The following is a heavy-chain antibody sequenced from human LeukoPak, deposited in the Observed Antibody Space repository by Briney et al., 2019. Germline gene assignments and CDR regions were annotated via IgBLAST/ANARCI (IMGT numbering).Heavy chain of an antibody. V-gene: IGHV4-61*02. J-gene: IGHJ6*03. CDR1: GGSISSGPYY. CDR3: ARDTYCGSSSCYPWGYYYMDV. D-gene: IGHD2-2*01. Sequence: SETLSLTCTVSGGSISSGPYYWSWIRQPAGKGLEWIGRFYPSGSTNYNPSLKSRVTISVDTSKNQFSLKLTSVTAADTAVYYCARDTYCGSSSCYPWGYYYMDVWGKGTTVTVSS. CDR2: FYPSGST.